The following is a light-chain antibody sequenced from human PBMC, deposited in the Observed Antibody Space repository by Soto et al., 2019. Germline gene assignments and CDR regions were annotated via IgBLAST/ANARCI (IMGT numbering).Light chain of an antibody. CDR2: DDT. Sequence: QSALTQPASVYGSPGQSITISCTGTSSDVGSYNLVSWYQQQPDKAPKLMIYDDTKRPSGVSNRFSGSKSGNTASLTISGLQAEDEADYYCCSYAGSSTFVFGGGTKLTVL. J-gene: IGLJ2*01. V-gene: IGLV2-23*02. CDR3: CSYAGSSTFV. CDR1: SSDVGSYNL.